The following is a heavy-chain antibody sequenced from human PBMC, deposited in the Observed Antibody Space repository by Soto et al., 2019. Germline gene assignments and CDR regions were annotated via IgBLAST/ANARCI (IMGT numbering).Heavy chain of an antibody. CDR2: IITIFGTA. CDR1: GGTFSSYA. J-gene: IGHJ4*02. V-gene: IGHV1-69*13. CDR3: ARADYCSGGSCYFDY. D-gene: IGHD2-15*01. Sequence: SVKVSCKASGGTFSSYAISWVRQAPGQGLEWMGGIITIFGTANYAQKFQGRVTITADESTSTAYMELSSLRSEDTVVYYCARADYCSGGSCYFDYWGQGTLVTVPQ.